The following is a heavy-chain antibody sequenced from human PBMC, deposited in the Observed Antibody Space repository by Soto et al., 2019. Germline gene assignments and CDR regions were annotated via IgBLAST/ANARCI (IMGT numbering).Heavy chain of an antibody. V-gene: IGHV1-18*01. Sequence: QVQLVQSGAEVKKPGAAVKVSCQASGFPFTSYGISWVRRAPGRGLAWMGWISAYNGNTNHAQKLEGRVTMTTDTATSTAYREPRSVRSDDTAVYDCARESAVAALDPWGQGTLVTVSS. J-gene: IGHJ5*02. CDR1: GFPFTSYG. CDR3: ARESAVAALDP. CDR2: ISAYNGNT. D-gene: IGHD6-19*01.